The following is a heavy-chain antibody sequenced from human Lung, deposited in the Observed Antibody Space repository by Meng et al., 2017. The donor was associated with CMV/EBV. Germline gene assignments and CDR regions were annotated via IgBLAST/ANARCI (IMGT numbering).Heavy chain of an antibody. CDR1: GVSISSNIR. CDR2: IDDSGST. V-gene: IGHV4-4*02. CDR3: ARGKQDAWELLAY. J-gene: IGHJ4*02. Sequence: VRLRAAGPRLVKPSGTRSLTCGVSGVSISSNIRWTWVRQPPGKGLEWIGDIDDSGSTNYNPSLNSRISISLDKSKNHFSLKVNSVTAADTAVYYCARGKQDAWELLAYWGQGALVTVSS. D-gene: IGHD1-26*01.